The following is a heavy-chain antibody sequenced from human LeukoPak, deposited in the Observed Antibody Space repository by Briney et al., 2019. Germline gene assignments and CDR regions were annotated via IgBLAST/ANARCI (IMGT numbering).Heavy chain of an antibody. CDR1: GYTFTGYY. V-gene: IGHV1-2*02. J-gene: IGHJ6*03. CDR3: ARDYYDSSGYYYYYYYMDV. CDR2: INPNSGGT. D-gene: IGHD3-22*01. Sequence: ASVKVSCKASGYTFTGYYMHWVRQAPGQGLEWMGWINPNSGGTNYAQKFQGRVTMTRDTSISTAYMELSRLRSDDTAVYYCARDYYDSSGYYYYYYYMDVWGKGTTVTVSS.